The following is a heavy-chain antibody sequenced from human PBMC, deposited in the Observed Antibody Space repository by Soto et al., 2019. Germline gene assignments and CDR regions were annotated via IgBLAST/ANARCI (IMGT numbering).Heavy chain of an antibody. J-gene: IGHJ4*02. Sequence: SVKVSCKASGGLFSSYPISWVRQVPGQGLEWMGGIIPVFQTAYYTQRFQGRVTITADESTNTAYMELSSLRSEDTAIYYCARGGSGYTWFNEFWGQGTPVSVSS. CDR2: IIPVFQTA. V-gene: IGHV1-69*13. D-gene: IGHD3-22*01. CDR3: ARGGSGYTWFNEF. CDR1: GGLFSSYP.